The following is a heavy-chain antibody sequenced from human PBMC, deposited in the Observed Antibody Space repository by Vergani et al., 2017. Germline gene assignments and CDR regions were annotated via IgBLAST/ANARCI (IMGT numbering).Heavy chain of an antibody. D-gene: IGHD3-10*01. V-gene: IGHV4-59*01. J-gene: IGHJ4*02. Sequence: QVQLVESGGGLVKPGGSLRLSCAASGFTFSDYYMSWIRQAPGKGLEWIGYIYYSGSTNYNPSLKSRVTISVDTSKNQFSLKLSSVTAADTAVYYCARGRPSTYYYGSGSPYFDYWGQGTLVTVSS. CDR1: GFTFSDYY. CDR2: IYYSGST. CDR3: ARGRPSTYYYGSGSPYFDY.